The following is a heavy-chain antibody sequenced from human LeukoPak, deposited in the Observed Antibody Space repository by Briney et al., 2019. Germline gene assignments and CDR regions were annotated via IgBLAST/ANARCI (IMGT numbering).Heavy chain of an antibody. CDR2: IWYDGSKK. CDR3: ARDLGLESFDY. CDR1: GFTLSNYG. J-gene: IGHJ4*02. V-gene: IGHV3-33*01. D-gene: IGHD3/OR15-3a*01. Sequence: GSLRLSCAASGFTLSNYGMHWVRQAPGKGLEWVAVIWYDGSKKFYADSVKGRFTISRDNSMNTLYLEMNSLRAEDTAVYYCARDLGLESFDYWGQGALVTVSS.